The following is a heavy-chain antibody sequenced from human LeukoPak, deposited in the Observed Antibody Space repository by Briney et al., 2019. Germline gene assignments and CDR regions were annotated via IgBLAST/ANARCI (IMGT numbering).Heavy chain of an antibody. CDR1: GFTFSSYA. CDR2: ISYDGSNK. J-gene: IGHJ4*02. CDR3: ARERVAAAGTGSRFDY. D-gene: IGHD6-13*01. Sequence: PGGSLRLSCAASGFTFSSYAMHWVRQAPGKGLEWVAVISYDGSNKYYADSVKGRLTISRDNSKNTLYLQMNSLRAEDTAVYYCARERVAAAGTGSRFDYWGQGTLVTVSS. V-gene: IGHV3-30-3*01.